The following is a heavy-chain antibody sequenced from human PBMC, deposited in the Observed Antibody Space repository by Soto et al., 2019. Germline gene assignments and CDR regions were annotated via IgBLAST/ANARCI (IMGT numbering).Heavy chain of an antibody. J-gene: IGHJ6*02. CDR1: VYNFADYG. CDR2: ISAYNGNT. V-gene: IGHV1-18*01. Sequence: ASLKVSCKASVYNFADYGINWVRQAPGQGLEWMGWISAYNGNTNYAQKIQDRVTMTTDTSTNSSYMEMRRLRSDDSAAYYCARGVYWGSAEYAYYYYGIDVWGQGTTVTVSS. CDR3: ARGVYWGSAEYAYYYYGIDV. D-gene: IGHD2-8*01.